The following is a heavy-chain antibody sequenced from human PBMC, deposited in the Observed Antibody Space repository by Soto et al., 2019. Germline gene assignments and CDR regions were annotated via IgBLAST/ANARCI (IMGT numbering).Heavy chain of an antibody. V-gene: IGHV4-59*12. Sequence: ASETLSLTFTVSGGSINNNYWNWIRQTPGKGLEWIGYIYPSGYSKYNPSLKSRVTLSVDTSKNQFSLKLTSVTAEDTAIYYCARDIAGLSGYGMDVWSQGTTVTVS. CDR2: IYPSGYS. J-gene: IGHJ6*02. D-gene: IGHD1-26*01. CDR1: GGSINNNY. CDR3: ARDIAGLSGYGMDV.